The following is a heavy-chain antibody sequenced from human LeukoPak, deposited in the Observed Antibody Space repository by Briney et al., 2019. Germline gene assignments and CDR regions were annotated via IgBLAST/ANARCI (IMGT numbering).Heavy chain of an antibody. CDR1: GFTFSSYG. J-gene: IGHJ4*02. D-gene: IGHD3-10*01. CDR2: IRYDGSNK. Sequence: GGSLRLSCAASGFTFSSYGMHWVRQAPGKGLEWVAFIRYDGSNKYYADSVKGRFTISRDNSKNTLYLQINSLGAEETAVYYCAKEEWFGELLAYWGQGTLVTVSS. V-gene: IGHV3-30*02. CDR3: AKEEWFGELLAY.